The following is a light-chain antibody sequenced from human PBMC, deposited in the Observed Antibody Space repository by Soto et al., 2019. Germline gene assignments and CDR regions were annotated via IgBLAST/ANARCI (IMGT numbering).Light chain of an antibody. J-gene: IGKJ4*01. CDR3: QRYNNWPLT. CDR1: QSVSSN. CDR2: GAS. V-gene: IGKV3-15*01. Sequence: EIVMTQSPATLSVSPGERATLSCRASQSVSSNLAWYQQKPGQAPRLLIYGASTRATGIPARFSGSGSGTEFTLTINSLQSEDVAIYYCQRYNNWPLTFGGGTKVDIK.